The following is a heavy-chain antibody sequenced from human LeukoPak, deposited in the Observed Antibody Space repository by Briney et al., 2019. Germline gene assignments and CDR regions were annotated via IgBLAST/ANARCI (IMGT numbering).Heavy chain of an antibody. D-gene: IGHD2-15*01. CDR2: ISSSSSYI. V-gene: IGHV3-21*01. J-gene: IGHJ5*02. CDR3: SVEDVVVVVAATNWFDP. CDR1: GFTFSSYS. Sequence: PGDSLRLSCAASGFTFSSYSMNWVRQAPGNGLKWVSSISSSSSYIYYADSVKARFTISRDNVKNSLYLQMQSLRAEDTAVYYCSVEDVVVVVAATNWFDPWGQGTLVTVSS.